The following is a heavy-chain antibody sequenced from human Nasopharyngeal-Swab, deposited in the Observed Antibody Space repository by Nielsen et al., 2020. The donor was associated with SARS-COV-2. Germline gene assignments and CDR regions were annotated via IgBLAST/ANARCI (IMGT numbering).Heavy chain of an antibody. CDR1: GFSLSSRGMC. CDR3: ARIRGSGFCTTTTCLKKGYLDY. V-gene: IGHV2-70*11. D-gene: IGHD2-2*01. Sequence: SGPTLVKPTQTLTLTCTFSGFSLSSRGMCVSWICQPPGKALEWLARIDWDDDKYYNTSLKTRLTISKDAFKNQVVLTMTNMDPVDTATYYCARIRGSGFCTTTTCLKKGYLDYWGQGTLVTVSS. CDR2: IDWDDDK. J-gene: IGHJ4*02.